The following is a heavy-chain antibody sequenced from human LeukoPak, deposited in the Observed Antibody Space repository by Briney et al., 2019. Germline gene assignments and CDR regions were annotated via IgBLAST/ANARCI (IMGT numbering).Heavy chain of an antibody. CDR3: AKDMSSSSDAFDI. D-gene: IGHD6-6*01. Sequence: PGGSLRLSCAASGFTFDDYAMHWVRQAPGKGLEWVSGISWNSGSIGYADSVKGRFTISRDNAKNSLYLQMNSLRAEDMALYYCAKDMSSSSDAFDIWGQGTMVTVSS. V-gene: IGHV3-9*03. CDR1: GFTFDDYA. J-gene: IGHJ3*02. CDR2: ISWNSGSI.